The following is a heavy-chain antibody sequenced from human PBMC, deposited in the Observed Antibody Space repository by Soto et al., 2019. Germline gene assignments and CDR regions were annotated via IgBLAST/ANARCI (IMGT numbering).Heavy chain of an antibody. J-gene: IGHJ4*02. CDR1: GGSISSYY. V-gene: IGHV4-59*08. CDR3: ARSITGTTTSTDY. CDR2: IYYSGST. D-gene: IGHD1-20*01. Sequence: SETLSLTCTVSGGSISSYYWSWIRQPPGKGLEWIGYIYYSGSTNYNPSLKSRVTISVDTSKNQFSLKLSSVTAADTAVYYCARSITGTTTSTDYWGQGTLVTVSS.